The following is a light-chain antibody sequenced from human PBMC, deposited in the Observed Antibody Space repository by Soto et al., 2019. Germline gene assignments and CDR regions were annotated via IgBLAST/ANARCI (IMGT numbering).Light chain of an antibody. CDR1: QSVSSK. J-gene: IGKJ2*01. Sequence: EIVMTQSPVTTSVSPGERATLSCRASQSVSSKLAWYQQKPGQAPRLLIYGASTRATGIPARFSGSGSGTEFTLSISSLQSEDFAVYYCQQYNNWPQTFGQGTKLEIK. CDR3: QQYNNWPQT. CDR2: GAS. V-gene: IGKV3-15*01.